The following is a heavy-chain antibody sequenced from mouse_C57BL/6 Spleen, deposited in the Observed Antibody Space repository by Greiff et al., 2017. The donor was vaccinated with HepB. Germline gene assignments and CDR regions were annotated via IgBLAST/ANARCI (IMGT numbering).Heavy chain of an antibody. V-gene: IGHV1-5*01. CDR1: GYTFTSYW. CDR3: TRAGYYSNYDAMDY. Sequence: EVQLVESGTVLARPGASVKMSCKTSGYTFTSYWMHWVKQRPGQGLEWIGASYPGNSDTSYNQKFKGKAKLTAVTSASTAYMELSSLTNEDSAVYYCTRAGYYSNYDAMDYWGQGTSVTVSS. J-gene: IGHJ4*01. D-gene: IGHD2-5*01. CDR2: SYPGNSDT.